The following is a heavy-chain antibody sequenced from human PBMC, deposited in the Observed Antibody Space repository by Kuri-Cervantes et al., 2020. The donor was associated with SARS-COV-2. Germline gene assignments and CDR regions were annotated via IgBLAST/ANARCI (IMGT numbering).Heavy chain of an antibody. CDR3: AGDLYFDLRELREEYGFDY. J-gene: IGHJ4*02. V-gene: IGHV3-74*01. CDR1: GFTFSSYS. Sequence: GGSLRLSCAASGFTFSSYSMNWVRQAPGKGLVWVSRFMSDGTSTSYADSVKGRFTISRDNAKNTLYLQMNSLRAEDTAVYYCAGDLYFDLRELREEYGFDYWGQGTLVTVSS. CDR2: FMSDGTST. D-gene: IGHD1-26*01.